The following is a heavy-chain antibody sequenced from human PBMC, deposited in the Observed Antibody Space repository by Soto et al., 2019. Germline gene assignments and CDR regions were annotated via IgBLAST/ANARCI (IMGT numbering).Heavy chain of an antibody. V-gene: IGHV3-30*18. D-gene: IGHD3-16*02. CDR1: GFTFSSYG. J-gene: IGHJ6*02. Sequence: QVQLVESGGGVVQPGRSLRLSCAASGFTFSSYGMHWVRQAPGKGLEWVAVISYDGFNKYYADSVKGRFSISRDTSENTLFLQINSLRGEDTAVYYCAKDFHTFGGSFRYHAMDVWGQGTTVTVSS. CDR3: AKDFHTFGGSFRYHAMDV. CDR2: ISYDGFNK.